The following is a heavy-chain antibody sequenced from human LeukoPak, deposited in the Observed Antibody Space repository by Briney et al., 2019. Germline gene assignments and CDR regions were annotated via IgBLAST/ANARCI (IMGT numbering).Heavy chain of an antibody. J-gene: IGHJ4*02. CDR2: INHSGST. CDR1: GGSFSGYY. CDR3: ARTSWGNLDY. D-gene: IGHD4-23*01. V-gene: IGHV4-34*01. Sequence: PSETLSLTCAVYGGSFSGYYWSWIRQPPGKGLEWIGEINHSGSTNYNPSLKSRVTISVDTSKNQFSLKLSSVTAADTAVYYCARTSWGNLDYWGQGTLVTVSS.